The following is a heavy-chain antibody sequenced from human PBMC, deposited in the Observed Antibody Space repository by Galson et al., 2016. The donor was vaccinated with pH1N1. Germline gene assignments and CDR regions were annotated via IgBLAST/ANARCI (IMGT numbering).Heavy chain of an antibody. J-gene: IGHJ3*01. V-gene: IGHV3-9*01. CDR1: GFTFNDYA. Sequence: SLRLSCAASGFTFNDYAMHWVRLLPGKGLEWVSGISWNSGNIDYADSVKGRFTVSRDKAKSSLHLQMNSLRTEDPAFYFCAKIMVQAGLQGDAFDVWGPGTMVAVSS. CDR3: AKIMVQAGLQGDAFDV. D-gene: IGHD2-2*01. CDR2: ISWNSGNI.